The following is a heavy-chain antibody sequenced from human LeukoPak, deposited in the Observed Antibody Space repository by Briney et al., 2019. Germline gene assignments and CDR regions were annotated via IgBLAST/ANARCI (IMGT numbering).Heavy chain of an antibody. Sequence: GSSVKVSCKASGGTFSSYAISWVRQAPGQGLEWVGGIIPIFGTANYAQKFQGRVTITADKSTSTAYMELSSLRSEDTAVYYCARDGNIVGATGWFDPWGQGTLVTVSS. CDR1: GGTFSSYA. D-gene: IGHD1-26*01. CDR3: ARDGNIVGATGWFDP. V-gene: IGHV1-69*06. CDR2: IIPIFGTA. J-gene: IGHJ5*02.